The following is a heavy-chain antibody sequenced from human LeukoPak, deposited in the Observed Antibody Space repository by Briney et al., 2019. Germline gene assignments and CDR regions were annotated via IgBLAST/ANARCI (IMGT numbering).Heavy chain of an antibody. V-gene: IGHV4-39*07. CDR1: GGSISSSSYY. CDR3: ARFSQYSGSPYHDLDY. J-gene: IGHJ4*02. Sequence: SETLSLTCTVSGGSISSSSYYWGWIRQPPGKGLEWIGSIYYSGSTYYSPSLKSRVTISVDTSKNQFSLKLSSVTAADTAVYYCARFSQYSGSPYHDLDYWGQGTLVSVSS. CDR2: IYYSGST. D-gene: IGHD2-15*01.